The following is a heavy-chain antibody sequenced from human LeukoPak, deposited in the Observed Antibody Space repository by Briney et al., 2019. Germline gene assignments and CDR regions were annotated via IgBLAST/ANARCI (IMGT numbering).Heavy chain of an antibody. CDR3: AKETRSTSCYSFDY. D-gene: IGHD2-2*01. J-gene: IGHJ4*02. V-gene: IGHV3-30*02. CDR2: IRYDGSNK. Sequence: GGSLRLSCAASGFTFSSYGMHWVRQAPGKGLEWVAFIRYDGSNKYYADSVKGRFTISRDNSKNTLYLQMNSLRAEDTAVYYCAKETRSTSCYSFDYWGQGTLVTVSS. CDR1: GFTFSSYG.